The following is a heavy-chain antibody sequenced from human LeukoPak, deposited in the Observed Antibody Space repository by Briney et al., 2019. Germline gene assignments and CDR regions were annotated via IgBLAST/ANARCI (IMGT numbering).Heavy chain of an antibody. CDR2: INPNSGGT. CDR3: ARVPGYINYDFDY. Sequence: ASVKVSCKASGYTFTGYYMHWVRQAPGQGLEWMGWINPNSGGTNYAQKFQGRVTMTRDTSISTAYMELSRLRSDDTAVYYCARVPGYINYDFDYWGQGTLVTVSS. D-gene: IGHD4-11*01. V-gene: IGHV1-2*02. CDR1: GYTFTGYY. J-gene: IGHJ4*02.